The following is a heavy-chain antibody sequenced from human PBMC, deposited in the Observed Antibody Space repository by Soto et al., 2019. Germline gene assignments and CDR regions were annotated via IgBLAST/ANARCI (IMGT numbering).Heavy chain of an antibody. D-gene: IGHD3-16*01. V-gene: IGHV3-48*03. CDR2: ISSSGSTI. CDR3: AILNGGTTPAH. CDR1: GFTFSSYE. J-gene: IGHJ4*02. Sequence: GGSLRLSCAASGFTFSSYEMNWVRQAPGKGLEWVSYISSSGSTIYYADSVKGRFTISRDNAKNSLYLQMDSLTAEDTAVYYCAILNGGTTPAHWGQGTLVTVSS.